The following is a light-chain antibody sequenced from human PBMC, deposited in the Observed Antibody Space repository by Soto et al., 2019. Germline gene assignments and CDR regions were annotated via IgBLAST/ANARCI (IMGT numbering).Light chain of an antibody. CDR3: QVWDSSGDHPV. CDR2: DDF. CDR1: NIESKS. J-gene: IGLJ2*01. V-gene: IGLV3-21*02. Sequence: SYVLTQPPSVSVAPGQTARITCGGNNIESKSVHWSQQKPGQTPVVVVHDDFERPSGIPERFSGSNSGNTATLTITRVEAGDEADYFCQVWDSSGDHPVFGGGTKLTVL.